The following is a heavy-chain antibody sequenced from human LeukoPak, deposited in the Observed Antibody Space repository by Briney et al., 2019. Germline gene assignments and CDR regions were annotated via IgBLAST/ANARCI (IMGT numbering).Heavy chain of an antibody. Sequence: GGSLRLSCAASGFTFSDYYMSWIRQAPGKGLEWVAYISSSSSSTNYADSVKGRFTISRDNAKNSLYLQMNSLRAEDTAVYYCGRVPGKYAFDIWGQGTMVTVSA. CDR3: GRVPGKYAFDI. V-gene: IGHV3-11*03. CDR2: ISSSSSST. D-gene: IGHD3-10*01. CDR1: GFTFSDYY. J-gene: IGHJ3*02.